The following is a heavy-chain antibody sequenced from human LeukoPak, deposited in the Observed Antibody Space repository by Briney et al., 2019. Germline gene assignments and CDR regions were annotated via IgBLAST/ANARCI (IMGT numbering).Heavy chain of an antibody. V-gene: IGHV4-34*01. CDR2: INHSGST. J-gene: IGHJ1*01. Sequence: SETLSLTCTVSGGSFSGYYWSWIRQPPGKGLEWIGEINHSGSTNYNPSLKSRVTISVDTSKNQFSLKLSSVTAADTAVYYCARGTPTVFGEFPRYFQHWGQGTLVTVSS. D-gene: IGHD3-10*02. CDR3: ARGTPTVFGEFPRYFQH. CDR1: GGSFSGYY.